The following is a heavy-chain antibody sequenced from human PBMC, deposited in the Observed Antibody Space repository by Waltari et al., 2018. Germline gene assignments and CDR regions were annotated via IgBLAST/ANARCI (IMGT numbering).Heavy chain of an antibody. CDR3: ARDDRDGLPDYFDF. D-gene: IGHD2-8*01. CDR1: GFTFSTYT. V-gene: IGHV3-30*01. Sequence: QVQLVESGGGVVQPGRSLRLSCAASGFTFSTYTMHWVRQAPGKGLGGVAVNSHDESHKYYADAVKGRFTISKDNSKNTLYLQMNSLSTEDTAMYYCARDDRDGLPDYFDFWGQGTLVTVSS. J-gene: IGHJ4*02. CDR2: NSHDESHK.